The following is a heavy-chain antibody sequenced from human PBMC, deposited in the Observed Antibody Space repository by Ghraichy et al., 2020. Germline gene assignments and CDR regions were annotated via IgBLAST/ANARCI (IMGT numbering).Heavy chain of an antibody. J-gene: IGHJ6*02. CDR2: VDYRGST. CDR3: ASHAPILRYGMDV. CDR1: GGSISSHY. V-gene: IGHV4-59*11. Sequence: SETLYLTCTVSGGSISSHYWSWIRQPPGKGLEWIGYVDYRGSTNYNPSLKSRVTISGDTSKNQFSLKLSSVTAADTAVYYCASHAPILRYGMDVWGPGTTVTVSS.